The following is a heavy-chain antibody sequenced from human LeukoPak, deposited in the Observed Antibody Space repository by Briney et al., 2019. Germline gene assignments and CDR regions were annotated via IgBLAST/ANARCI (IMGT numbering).Heavy chain of an antibody. CDR1: GFTFTSYW. V-gene: IGHV3-7*01. Sequence: PGGSLRLSCAASGFTFTSYWMSWVRQAPGKGLEWVANIKQDGSEKYYVDSVKGRFTISRDNAKNSLYLQMNSLRAEDTAVYYCARDPNSGSYYPFGFDYWGQGTLVTVSS. J-gene: IGHJ4*02. CDR3: ARDPNSGSYYPFGFDY. CDR2: IKQDGSEK. D-gene: IGHD1-26*01.